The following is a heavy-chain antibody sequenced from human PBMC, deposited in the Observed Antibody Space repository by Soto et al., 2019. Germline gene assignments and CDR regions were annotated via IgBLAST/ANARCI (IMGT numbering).Heavy chain of an antibody. V-gene: IGHV3-23*01. CDR1: GCTFSSSA. D-gene: IGHD2-15*01. CDR3: AKRRGAGGHFDY. Sequence: XGSLRLSCAAAGCTFSSSAMGWVRQGPGKGLEWVAVVSIGGSTHYADSVRGRFTISRDNSKNTLSLQMNILTAEDTAVYFCAKRRGAGGHFDYWGQGALFTVSS. J-gene: IGHJ4*02. CDR2: VSIGGST.